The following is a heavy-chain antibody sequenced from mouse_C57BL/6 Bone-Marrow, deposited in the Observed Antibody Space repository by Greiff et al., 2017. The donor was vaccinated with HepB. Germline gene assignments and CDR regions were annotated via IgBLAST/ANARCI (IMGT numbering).Heavy chain of an antibody. J-gene: IGHJ2*01. D-gene: IGHD2-2*01. CDR3: VRWLKYFDY. CDR2: IRSKSNNYAT. CDR1: GFSFNTYA. Sequence: EVKVVESGGGLVQPKGSLKLSCAASGFSFNTYAMNWVRQAPGKGLEWVARIRSKSNNYATYYADSVKDRFTISRDDSESMLYLQMNNLKTEDTAMYYCVRWLKYFDYWGQGTTLTVSS. V-gene: IGHV10-1*01.